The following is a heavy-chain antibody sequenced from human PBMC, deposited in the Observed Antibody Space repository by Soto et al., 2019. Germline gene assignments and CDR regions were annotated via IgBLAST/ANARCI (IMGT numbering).Heavy chain of an antibody. V-gene: IGHV4-31*03. CDR3: ARDNRGPYYDFWSGSLGGMDV. Sequence: TLSLTCTVSGGSISSGGYYWSWIRQHPGKGLEWIGYIYYSGSTYYNPSLKSRVTISVDTSKNQFSLKLSSVTAADTAVYYCARDNRGPYYDFWSGSLGGMDVWGQGTTVTVSS. J-gene: IGHJ6*02. D-gene: IGHD3-3*01. CDR2: IYYSGST. CDR1: GGSISSGGYY.